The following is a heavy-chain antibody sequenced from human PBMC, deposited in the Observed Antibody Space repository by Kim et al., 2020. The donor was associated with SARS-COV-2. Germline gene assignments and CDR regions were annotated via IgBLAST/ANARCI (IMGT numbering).Heavy chain of an antibody. D-gene: IGHD3-16*02. CDR3: ARRSRLSGTNYYYKDD. J-gene: IGHJ6*03. V-gene: IGHV4-39*01. CDR1: GGSISDSNNQ. Sequence: SETLSLTCTVSGGSISDSNNQWDWIRQPQGKGLEWIGGIYDDGRMSYSPSLRSRISLSVDTSKSQLSLRLSSVAAADTAEYYCARRSRLSGTNYYYKDD. CDR2: IYDDGRM.